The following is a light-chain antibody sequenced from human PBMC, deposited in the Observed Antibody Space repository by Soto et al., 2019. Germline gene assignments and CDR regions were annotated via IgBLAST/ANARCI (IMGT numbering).Light chain of an antibody. Sequence: QSVLTQPASVSGSPGQSITMSCTGTSSDVGGYNYVSWYQQHPGKAPKLMIYEVSNRPSGVSNRFSGSKSGNTASLTISGLQAEDEADYYCSSYTSSSTQVFGTGTKLTVL. CDR3: SSYTSSSTQV. CDR1: SSDVGGYNY. CDR2: EVS. J-gene: IGLJ1*01. V-gene: IGLV2-14*01.